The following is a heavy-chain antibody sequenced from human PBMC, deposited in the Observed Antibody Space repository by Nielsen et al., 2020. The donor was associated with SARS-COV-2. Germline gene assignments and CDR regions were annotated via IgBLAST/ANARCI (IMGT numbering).Heavy chain of an antibody. V-gene: IGHV1-69*02. Sequence: WVRQAPGQGLEWMGRIIPILGIANYAQKFQGRVTITADKSTSTAYMELSSLRSEDTAVYYCASSNCSSTCCYRLYYGMDVWGQGTTVTVSS. J-gene: IGHJ6*02. D-gene: IGHD2-2*01. CDR3: ASSNCSSTCCYRLYYGMDV. CDR2: IIPILGIA.